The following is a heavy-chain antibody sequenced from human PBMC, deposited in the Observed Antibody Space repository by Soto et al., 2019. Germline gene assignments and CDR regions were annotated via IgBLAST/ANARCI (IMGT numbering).Heavy chain of an antibody. V-gene: IGHV4-39*01. D-gene: IGHD5-18*01. CDR2: IYYSGST. J-gene: IGHJ6*02. CDR1: GGSISSSSYY. CDR3: AGRLWTQQPIYYYYGMDV. Sequence: SETLSLTCTVSGGSISSSSYYWGWIRQPPGKGLEWIGSIYYSGSTYYNPSLESRVTISVDTSKNQFSLKLSSVTAADTAVYYCAGRLWTQQPIYYYYGMDVWGQGTTVTVSS.